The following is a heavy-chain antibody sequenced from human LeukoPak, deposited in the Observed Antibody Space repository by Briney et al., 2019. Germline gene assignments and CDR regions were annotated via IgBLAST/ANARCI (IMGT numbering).Heavy chain of an antibody. CDR1: GFTFSSYW. D-gene: IGHD5-24*01. J-gene: IGHJ4*02. CDR2: IKQDGSEK. Sequence: PGGSLRLSCAASGFTFSSYWMSWVRQAPGKGLEWVANIKQDGSEKYYVDSVKGRFTISRDNAKNTLYLQMNSLRVEDTAVYYCAKDRIPDGRYSIDFWGPGTLVTVSS. CDR3: AKDRIPDGRYSIDF. V-gene: IGHV3-7*03.